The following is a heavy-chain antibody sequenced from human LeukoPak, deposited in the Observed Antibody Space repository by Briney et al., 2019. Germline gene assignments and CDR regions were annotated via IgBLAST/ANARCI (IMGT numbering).Heavy chain of an antibody. J-gene: IGHJ6*01. Sequence: GGSLRLSCAASGFTFSSFGMHWVRQAPGKGLEWVAFIRYDGNNKYYADSVKGRFTISRDNSKNTLYLQMNSLRAEDTAVYYCARDRGIVVVITTNYSYYYGLDVWGQGTTVTVSS. V-gene: IGHV3-30*02. CDR2: IRYDGNNK. D-gene: IGHD3-22*01. CDR3: ARDRGIVVVITTNYSYYYGLDV. CDR1: GFTFSSFG.